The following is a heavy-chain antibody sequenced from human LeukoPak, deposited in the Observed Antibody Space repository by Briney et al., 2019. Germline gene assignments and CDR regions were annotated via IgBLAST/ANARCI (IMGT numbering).Heavy chain of an antibody. Sequence: PGGSLRLSCAASGFTFSSYWMSWVRQAPGKGLEWVANIKQDGSEKYYVDSVKGRFTISRDNSKNTLYLQMNSLRAEDTAVYYCAKDAGGYYDFWSGYTFYWGQGTLVTVSS. CDR2: IKQDGSEK. V-gene: IGHV3-7*01. J-gene: IGHJ4*02. D-gene: IGHD3-3*01. CDR1: GFTFSSYW. CDR3: AKDAGGYYDFWSGYTFY.